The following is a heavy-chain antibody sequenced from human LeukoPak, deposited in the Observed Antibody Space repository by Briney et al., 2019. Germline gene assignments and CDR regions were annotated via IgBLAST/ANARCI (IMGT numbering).Heavy chain of an antibody. CDR1: GGSITSSSYY. CDR2: VYYSGNT. D-gene: IGHD6-19*01. Sequence: SETLSLTCTVSGGSITSSSYYWGWIRQPPGKGLEWIGSVYYSGNTYYNPSFKSRLTISVDTSKNQFSLKLTSVTAADTAMYYCARDGSRAVAGGDYWGQGTLVTVSS. CDR3: ARDGSRAVAGGDY. V-gene: IGHV4-39*07. J-gene: IGHJ4*02.